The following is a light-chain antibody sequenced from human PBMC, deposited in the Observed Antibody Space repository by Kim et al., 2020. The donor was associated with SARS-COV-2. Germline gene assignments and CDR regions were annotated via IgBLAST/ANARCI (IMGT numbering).Light chain of an antibody. J-gene: IGKJ4*01. CDR3: QQYYTYPLT. V-gene: IGKV1-8*01. Sequence: AIRITQSPSSLSASTGDRVTITCRASQGISNSLAWYQQKPGQAPKLLIYAASTLQTGVPSRFSGNESGTDFTLTIGCLQSEDFVTYFCQQYYTYPLTFGGGTKVDIK. CDR1: QGISNS. CDR2: AAS.